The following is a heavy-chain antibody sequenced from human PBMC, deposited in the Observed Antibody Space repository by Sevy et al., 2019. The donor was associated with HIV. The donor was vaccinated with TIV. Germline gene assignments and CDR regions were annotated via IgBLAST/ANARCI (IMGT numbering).Heavy chain of an antibody. D-gene: IGHD6-19*01. V-gene: IGHV3-30-3*01. CDR1: GFSVSTHA. CDR2: ISYDGSSK. Sequence: GGSLRLSCAASGFSVSTHAMHWVRQAPGKGLEWVALISYDGSSKYYADSVKGRLTISRDNSKNTLYLQMRSLRPDDTAVYYCTRDAGYSTGWYPSDYWGQGTLVTVSS. CDR3: TRDAGYSTGWYPSDY. J-gene: IGHJ4*02.